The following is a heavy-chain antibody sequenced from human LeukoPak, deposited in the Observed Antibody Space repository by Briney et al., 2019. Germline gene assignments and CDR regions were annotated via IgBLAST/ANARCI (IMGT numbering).Heavy chain of an antibody. V-gene: IGHV3-30-3*01. D-gene: IGHD6-19*01. Sequence: GGSLRLSCAASGFTFSTSPMHWVRQAPGKGLEWVSVISYDGSSQYYADPVKGRFTISRDNSKHTLYLQMNSLRTEDTAVYYCARGFGSAWYHDNWGQGTLVTVSS. J-gene: IGHJ4*02. CDR3: ARGFGSAWYHDN. CDR2: ISYDGSSQ. CDR1: GFTFSTSP.